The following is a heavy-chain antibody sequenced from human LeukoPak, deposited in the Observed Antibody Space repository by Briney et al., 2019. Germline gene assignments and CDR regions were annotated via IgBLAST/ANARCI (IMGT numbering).Heavy chain of an antibody. V-gene: IGHV3-30*02. D-gene: IGHD6-13*01. Sequence: PGGSLRLSCAASGFTFSSYGMHWVRQAPGKGLEWVAFIGYDGSNKYYADSVKGRFTISRDNSKNTLYLRMNSLRADDTAVYYCAKDRSLYSNTFQGYWGQGTLITVSS. J-gene: IGHJ4*02. CDR1: GFTFSSYG. CDR2: IGYDGSNK. CDR3: AKDRSLYSNTFQGY.